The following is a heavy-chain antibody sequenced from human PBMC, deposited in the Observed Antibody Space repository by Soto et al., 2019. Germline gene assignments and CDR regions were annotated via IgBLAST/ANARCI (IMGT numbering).Heavy chain of an antibody. J-gene: IGHJ4*02. CDR1: GGTFSSYA. CDR2: IIPIFGTT. D-gene: IGHD3-22*01. Sequence: SVKVSCKASGGTFSSYAISWVRQARGQGLEWMGGIIPIFGTTNYAQKFQERVTITRDMSTSTAYMELSSLRSEDTAVYYCAADPYDSSGYFIGRFDYWGQGTLVTVS. V-gene: IGHV1-69*05. CDR3: AADPYDSSGYFIGRFDY.